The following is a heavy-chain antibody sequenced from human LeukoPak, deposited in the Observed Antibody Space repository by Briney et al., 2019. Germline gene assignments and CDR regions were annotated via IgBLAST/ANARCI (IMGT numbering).Heavy chain of an antibody. V-gene: IGHV3-23*01. J-gene: IGHJ4*02. CDR2: ISGDGSDT. CDR1: GLTFTNYG. Sequence: GGSLRLSCAASGLTFTNYGMTWVRQAPGKGLEWVSSISGDGSDTYYADSVKGRFTISRDNSKNTLYVQMVSLRAEDTATYYCARKGGHFDYWGQGTLVTVSS. D-gene: IGHD2-15*01. CDR3: ARKGGHFDY.